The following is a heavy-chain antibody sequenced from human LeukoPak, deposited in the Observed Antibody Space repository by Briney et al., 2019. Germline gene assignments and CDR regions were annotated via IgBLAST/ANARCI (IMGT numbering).Heavy chain of an antibody. Sequence: SETLSLTCTVSGGSISGYYLSWIRQPPGQGQEWIGYIYYTGSTNYNPSLKSRVTISVDTSKNQLSLKLSSVTAADTAVYYCARLKGRFAYSSSWYVGDYWGQGTLVTVSS. D-gene: IGHD6-13*01. CDR3: ARLKGRFAYSSSWYVGDY. J-gene: IGHJ4*02. CDR1: GGSISGYY. CDR2: IYYTGST. V-gene: IGHV4-59*12.